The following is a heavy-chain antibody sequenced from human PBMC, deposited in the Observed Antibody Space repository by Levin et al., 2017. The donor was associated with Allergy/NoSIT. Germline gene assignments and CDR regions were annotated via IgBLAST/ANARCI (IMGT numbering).Heavy chain of an antibody. V-gene: IGHV4-39*01. CDR3: ARQLGIAVAGIDY. J-gene: IGHJ4*02. D-gene: IGHD6-19*01. CDR1: GGSISSSSYY. Sequence: SQTLSLTCTVSGGSISSSSYYWGWIRQPPGKGLEWIGSIYYSGSTYYNPSLKSRVTISVDTSKNQFSLKLSSVTAADTAVYYCARQLGIAVAGIDYWGQGTLVTVSS. CDR2: IYYSGST.